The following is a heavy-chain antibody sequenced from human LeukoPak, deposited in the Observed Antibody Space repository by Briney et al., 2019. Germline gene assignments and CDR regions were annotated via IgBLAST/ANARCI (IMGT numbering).Heavy chain of an antibody. CDR3: ARVYSSSHNWFDT. Sequence: SQTLSLTCAVSGGSISSGGYSWSWIRQPPGKGLEWIGSIYYSGTTYYNSSLKSRVSISVETSKNHFSLKMSSLTAADTAVYYCARVYSSSHNWFDTWGQGTHVTVSS. D-gene: IGHD6-13*01. V-gene: IGHV4-30-2*03. CDR1: GGSISSGGYS. J-gene: IGHJ5*02. CDR2: IYYSGTT.